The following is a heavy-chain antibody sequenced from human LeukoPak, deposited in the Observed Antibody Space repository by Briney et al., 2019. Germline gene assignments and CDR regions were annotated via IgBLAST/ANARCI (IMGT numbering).Heavy chain of an antibody. CDR3: ARVGYSGSYWVHDY. D-gene: IGHD1-26*01. V-gene: IGHV1-46*01. Sequence: ASVKVSRKASVYTFTSYYMHWVRQAPGQGLEWMGIINPSGGSTSNAQKFQGRVTMTRDMPTSTVYMELSSLRSEDTAVYYCARVGYSGSYWVHDYWGQGTLVTVSS. CDR1: VYTFTSYY. CDR2: INPSGGST. J-gene: IGHJ4*02.